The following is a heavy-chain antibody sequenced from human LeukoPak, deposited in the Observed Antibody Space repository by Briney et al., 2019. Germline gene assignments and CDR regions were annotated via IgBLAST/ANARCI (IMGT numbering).Heavy chain of an antibody. J-gene: IGHJ4*02. V-gene: IGHV3-30-3*01. Sequence: GRSLRLSCAASGFTFSSYAMHWVRQAPGKGLEWVAVISYDGSNKYYADSVKGRFTISRDNSKNTLYLQMNSLRAEDTAVYYCARDLGQQLDPWADYWGQGTLVTVSS. CDR1: GFTFSSYA. CDR2: ISYDGSNK. D-gene: IGHD6-13*01. CDR3: ARDLGQQLDPWADY.